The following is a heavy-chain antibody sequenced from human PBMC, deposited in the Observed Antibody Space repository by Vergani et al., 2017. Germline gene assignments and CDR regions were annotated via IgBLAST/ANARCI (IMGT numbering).Heavy chain of an antibody. D-gene: IGHD3-22*01. CDR2: IYYSGST. J-gene: IGHJ4*02. V-gene: IGHV4-31*03. Sequence: QVQLQESGPGLVKPSQTLSLTCTVSGGSISSGGYYWSWIRPHPGKGLEWIGYIYYSGSTYYNPSLKSRVTISVDTSKNQFSLKLSSVTAADTAVYYCARATYYYDSSGYRQYYFDYWGQGTLVTVSS. CDR3: ARATYYYDSSGYRQYYFDY. CDR1: GGSISSGGYY.